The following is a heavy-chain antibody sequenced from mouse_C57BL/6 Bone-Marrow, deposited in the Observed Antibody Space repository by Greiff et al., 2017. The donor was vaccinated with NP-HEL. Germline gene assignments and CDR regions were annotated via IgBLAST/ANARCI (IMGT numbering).Heavy chain of an antibody. CDR3: TRSGNYVDFDY. CDR1: GYTFTDYE. Sequence: QVQLKQSGAELVRPGASVTLSCKASGYTFTDYEMHWVKQTPVHGLEWIGAIDPETGGTAYNQKFKGKAILTADKSSSTAYMELRSLTSEDSAVYYCTRSGNYVDFDYWGQGTTLTVSS. J-gene: IGHJ2*01. CDR2: IDPETGGT. D-gene: IGHD2-1*01. V-gene: IGHV1-15*01.